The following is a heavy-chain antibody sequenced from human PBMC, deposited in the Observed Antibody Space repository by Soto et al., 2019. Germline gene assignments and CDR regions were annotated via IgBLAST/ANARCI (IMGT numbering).Heavy chain of an antibody. CDR1: GFTFSSYA. V-gene: IGHV3-23*01. J-gene: IGHJ5*02. Sequence: GGSLSLYCAASGFTFSSYAMSWVRQAPGKGLEWVSAIIGSGGSTYYADSVKVRXXXXXXXXKHTLYLQMNSLRAEDTAVYYCAKDLHRLYQLDSWFDPWGQGTLVTVSS. CDR3: AKDLHRLYQLDSWFDP. D-gene: IGHD6-6*01. CDR2: IIGSGGST.